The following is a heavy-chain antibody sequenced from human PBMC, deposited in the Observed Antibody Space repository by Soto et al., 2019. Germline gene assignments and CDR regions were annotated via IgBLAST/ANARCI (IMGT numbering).Heavy chain of an antibody. CDR3: ARGRGSSGWSTFDY. CDR1: GFTFSSYA. J-gene: IGHJ4*02. CDR2: ISYDGSNK. D-gene: IGHD6-19*01. Sequence: ESGGGVVQPGRSLRLSCAASGFTFSSYAMHWVRQAPGKGLEWVAVISYDGSNKYYADSVKGRFTISRDNSKNTLYLQMNSLRAEDTAVYYCARGRGSSGWSTFDYWGQGTLVTVSS. V-gene: IGHV3-30-3*01.